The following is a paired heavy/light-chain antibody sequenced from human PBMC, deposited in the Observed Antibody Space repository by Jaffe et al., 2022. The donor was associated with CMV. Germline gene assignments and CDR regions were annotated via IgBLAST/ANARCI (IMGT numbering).Heavy chain of an antibody. D-gene: IGHD5-12*01. CDR2: IYYSGTT. J-gene: IGHJ4*01. CDR3: ATEQYISPVFFDS. V-gene: IGHV4-61*08. CDR1: GVSVSNPDYY. Sequence: QVQLQESGPGLVKPSETLSLTCTVSGVSVSNPDYYWSWVRQPPGKGLEWIGYIYYSGTTRYNPSLKSRVTISIDKSKNQFSLKLNSVAAADTAVYYCATEQYISPVFFDSWGQGTQVTVSS.
Light chain of an antibody. Sequence: QSVLTQPPSASGTPGQRLTISCSGGISNIGSDYVYWYRQVPGTAPKLLIYRNKQRPSGVPDRFSGSKSGTSASLAISGLRSEDEADYYCATWDDNLPGPVFGGGTKLTVL. CDR2: RNK. CDR3: ATWDDNLPGPV. J-gene: IGLJ3*02. V-gene: IGLV1-47*01. CDR1: ISNIGSDY.